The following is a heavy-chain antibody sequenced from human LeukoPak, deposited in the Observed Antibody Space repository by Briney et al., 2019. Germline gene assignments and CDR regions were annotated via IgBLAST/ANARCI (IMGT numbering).Heavy chain of an antibody. V-gene: IGHV1-18*01. CDR1: GYTFTSYG. D-gene: IGHD3-10*01. J-gene: IGHJ5*02. CDR3: ARDWYDTMVRGVTHLHWFDP. Sequence: ASVKVSCKASGYTFTSYGISWVRQAPGQGLEWMGWINAYNGNTNYAQKLQGRVTMTTDTSTSTAYMELRSLRSDDTAVYYCARDWYDTMVRGVTHLHWFDPWGQGTLVTVSS. CDR2: INAYNGNT.